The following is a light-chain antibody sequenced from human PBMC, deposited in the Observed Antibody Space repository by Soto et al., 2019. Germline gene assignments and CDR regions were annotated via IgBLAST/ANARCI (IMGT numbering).Light chain of an antibody. Sequence: QSALTQPASVAGAPGQSITISRTGTTNDVGGFSFVSWYQQHPAKAPKLIIYEVSNRPSGVSNRFSGSKSGNTASLTISGLQAEDEADYYCNSYTRTSARVCGGGTKLTVL. V-gene: IGLV2-14*01. CDR3: NSYTRTSARV. J-gene: IGLJ3*02. CDR1: TNDVGGFSF. CDR2: EVS.